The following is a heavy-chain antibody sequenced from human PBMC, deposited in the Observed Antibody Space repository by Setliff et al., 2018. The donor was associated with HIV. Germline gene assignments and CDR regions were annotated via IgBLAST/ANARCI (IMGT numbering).Heavy chain of an antibody. CDR1: GYSFVDFW. J-gene: IGHJ4*02. D-gene: IGHD6-25*01. CDR2: IYPGDSDS. Sequence: LKISCHLSGYSFVDFWIGWVRQMPGKGLEWVGFIYPGDSDSRYSPSFRGQVTISADKSTTTAYLDWASLKASDTAMYYCVRYIGAAAWYIDHWGQGTLVTVS. CDR3: VRYIGAAAWYIDH. V-gene: IGHV5-51*01.